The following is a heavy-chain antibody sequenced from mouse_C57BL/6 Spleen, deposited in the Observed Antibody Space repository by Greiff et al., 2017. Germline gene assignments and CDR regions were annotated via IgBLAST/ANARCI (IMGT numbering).Heavy chain of an antibody. CDR1: GFTFSNYW. CDR3: TLYYYGSSPFAY. J-gene: IGHJ3*01. V-gene: IGHV6-3*01. CDR2: IRLKSDNYAT. D-gene: IGHD1-1*01. Sequence: EVKVEESGGGLVQPGGSMKLSCVASGFTFSNYWMNWVRQSSEKGLEWVAQIRLKSDNYATHYAESVKGRFTISRDDSKSSVYLQMNNLRAEDTGIYYCTLYYYGSSPFAYWGQGTLVTVSA.